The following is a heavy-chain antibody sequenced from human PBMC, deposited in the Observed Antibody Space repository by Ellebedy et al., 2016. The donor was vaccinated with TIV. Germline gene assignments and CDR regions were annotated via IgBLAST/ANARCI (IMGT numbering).Heavy chain of an antibody. J-gene: IGHJ4*02. V-gene: IGHV5-10-1*01. CDR1: GYSFTSYW. CDR3: ARRGGGYNGYAIDY. D-gene: IGHD5-12*01. CDR2: IDPRDSHI. Sequence: PGGSLRLSCKGSGYSFTSYWINWVRQMPGKGLEWMGMIDPRDSHINYSPSFQGHVTISVDRSISTAYLQWSSLKVSDTAMYYCARRGGGYNGYAIDYWGQGTLITVSS.